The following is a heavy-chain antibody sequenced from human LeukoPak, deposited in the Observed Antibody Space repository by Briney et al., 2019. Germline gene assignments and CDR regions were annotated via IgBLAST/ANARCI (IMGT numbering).Heavy chain of an antibody. CDR3: AKGQQLDY. Sequence: PGRSLRLSCAASGFTVSSYGMHWVRQAPGKGLEWEAVISYDGSNKYYADSVKGRFTISRDNSKNTLYLQMNSLRAEDTAVYYCAKGQQLDYWGQGTLVTVSS. CDR1: GFTVSSYG. V-gene: IGHV3-30*18. CDR2: ISYDGSNK. J-gene: IGHJ4*02. D-gene: IGHD6-13*01.